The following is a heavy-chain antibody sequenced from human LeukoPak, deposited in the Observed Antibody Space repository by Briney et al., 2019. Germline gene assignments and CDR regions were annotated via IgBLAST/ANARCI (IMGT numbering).Heavy chain of an antibody. CDR1: GFTFSSYG. CDR2: ISYDGSNK. J-gene: IGHJ4*02. Sequence: PGGSLRLSCAASGFTFSSYGMHWVRQAPGKGLEWVAVISYDGSNKYYADSVKGRFTISRDNSKNTLYLQMNSLRAEDTAVYYCAKVARYYDSSGRNYFDYWGQGTLVTVSS. V-gene: IGHV3-30*18. D-gene: IGHD3-22*01. CDR3: AKVARYYDSSGRNYFDY.